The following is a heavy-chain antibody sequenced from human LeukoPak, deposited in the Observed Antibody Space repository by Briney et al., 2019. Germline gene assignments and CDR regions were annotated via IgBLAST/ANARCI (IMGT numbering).Heavy chain of an antibody. D-gene: IGHD4-11*01. CDR3: AKVLKGLPLDNYDYSNYDYHYGMDV. CDR2: ISSTTSYI. J-gene: IGHJ6*04. V-gene: IGHV3-21*01. Sequence: SGGSWKLSCGASGFSFSSYTMNWVRQAPGKGLEWVSSISSTTSYIYYADSVKGRFTISRDNTKKKLYLQMNSLRAEATAVYYCAKVLKGLPLDNYDYSNYDYHYGMDVTSEGDPGTVSS. CDR1: GFSFSSYT.